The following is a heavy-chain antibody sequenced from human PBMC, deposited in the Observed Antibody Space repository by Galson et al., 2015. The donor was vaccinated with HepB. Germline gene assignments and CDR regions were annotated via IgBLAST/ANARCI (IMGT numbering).Heavy chain of an antibody. CDR1: GFTFSSYA. CDR3: ARDRRRIAAAGTSDWFDP. J-gene: IGHJ5*02. Sequence: SLRLSCAASGFTFSSYAMHWVRQAPGKGLEWVAVISHDGSNKYYADSVKGRFTISRDNSKNTLYLQMNSLRAEDTAVYYCARDRRRIAAAGTSDWFDPWGQGTLVTVSS. D-gene: IGHD6-13*01. CDR2: ISHDGSNK. V-gene: IGHV3-30*04.